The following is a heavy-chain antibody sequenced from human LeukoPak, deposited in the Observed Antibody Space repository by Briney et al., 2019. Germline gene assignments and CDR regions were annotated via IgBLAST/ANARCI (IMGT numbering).Heavy chain of an antibody. CDR1: GFTFSNAW. CDR3: TTATVIPYYYYGMDV. CDR2: IKSKTDGGTT. V-gene: IGHV3-15*07. D-gene: IGHD4-17*01. Sequence: GGSLKLSCAASGFTFSNAWMNWVRQAPGKGLEWVGRIKSKTDGGTTDYAAPVKGRFTISRDDSKNTLYLQMNSLKTEDTAVYYCTTATVIPYYYYGMDVWGQGTTVTVSS. J-gene: IGHJ6*02.